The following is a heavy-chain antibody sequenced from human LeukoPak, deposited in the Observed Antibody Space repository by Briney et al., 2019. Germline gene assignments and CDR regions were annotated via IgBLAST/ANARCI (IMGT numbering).Heavy chain of an antibody. Sequence: SETLSLTCAVYGGSFSGYYWSWIRQPPGKGLEWIGEINHSGSTNYNPSLKSRVTISVDTSKNQFSLKLSSVTAADAAVYYCARDHRRGYYGSGSYKKGAFDYWGQGTLVTVSS. V-gene: IGHV4-34*01. J-gene: IGHJ4*02. CDR3: ARDHRRGYYGSGSYKKGAFDY. CDR1: GGSFSGYY. D-gene: IGHD3-10*01. CDR2: INHSGST.